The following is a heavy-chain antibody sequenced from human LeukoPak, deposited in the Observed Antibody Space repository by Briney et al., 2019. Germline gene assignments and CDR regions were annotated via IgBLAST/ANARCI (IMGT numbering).Heavy chain of an antibody. Sequence: GASVKVSCKASGYTFTSYGISWVRQAPGQGLEWMGWISAYNGNTNYAQKLQGRVTMTTDTSTSTAYMELRSLRSDDTAVYYCARSDCSSTSCYIGDWFDPWGQGTLVTVSS. D-gene: IGHD2-2*02. CDR3: ARSDCSSTSCYIGDWFDP. V-gene: IGHV1-18*01. CDR1: GYTFTSYG. CDR2: ISAYNGNT. J-gene: IGHJ5*02.